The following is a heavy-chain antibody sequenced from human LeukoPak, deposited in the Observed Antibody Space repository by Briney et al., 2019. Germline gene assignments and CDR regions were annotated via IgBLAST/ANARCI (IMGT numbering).Heavy chain of an antibody. CDR3: ARDCSTLFDP. V-gene: IGHV1-46*01. Sequence: ASVKVSCKTSGYRFTGYYMHWVRQAPGQGLEWMGIINPSGGSTSYAQKFQGRVTMTRDMSTSTDYMELSSLRSDDTAVYYCARDCSTLFDPWGQGTLVTVSS. CDR1: GYRFTGYY. CDR2: INPSGGST. D-gene: IGHD2-2*01. J-gene: IGHJ5*02.